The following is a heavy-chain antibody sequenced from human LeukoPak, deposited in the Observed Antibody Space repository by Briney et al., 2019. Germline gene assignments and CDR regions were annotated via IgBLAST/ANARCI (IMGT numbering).Heavy chain of an antibody. CDR1: GFTFSSYG. J-gene: IGHJ4*02. CDR2: ISGSGGST. Sequence: GGSLRLSCAASGFTFSSYGMTWVRQAPGKGLEWVSAISGSGGSTYCADSVRGRFTVSRDNSNNTLYLQMSSLTAADTAVYYCAKDRSIGTYYTFDHWGQGTLVTVSS. V-gene: IGHV3-23*01. CDR3: AKDRSIGTYYTFDH. D-gene: IGHD1-26*01.